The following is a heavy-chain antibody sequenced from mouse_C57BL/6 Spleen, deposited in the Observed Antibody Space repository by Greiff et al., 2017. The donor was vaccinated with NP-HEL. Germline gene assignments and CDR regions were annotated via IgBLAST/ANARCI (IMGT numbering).Heavy chain of an antibody. CDR1: GYTFTSYW. D-gene: IGHD1-1*01. V-gene: IGHV1-53*01. CDR2: INPSNGGT. CDR3: ARSPYYGSSYYAMDD. J-gene: IGHJ4*01. Sequence: VQLQQSGTELVKPGASVKLSCKASGYTFTSYWMHWVKQRPGQGLEWIGNINPSNGGTNYNEKFKSKATLTVDKSSSTAYMQLSSLTSEDSAVYYCARSPYYGSSYYAMDDWGQGTSVTVSS.